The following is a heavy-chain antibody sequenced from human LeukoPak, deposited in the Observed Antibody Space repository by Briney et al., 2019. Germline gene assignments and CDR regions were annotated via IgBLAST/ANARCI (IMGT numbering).Heavy chain of an antibody. D-gene: IGHD6-19*01. CDR3: AKDFSSGWYSFFDY. CDR1: GFTFSSSA. CDR2: ISTSGGST. V-gene: IGHV3-23*01. Sequence: GGSLRLSCAASGFTFSSSAMTWVRQAPGKGLEWVSTISTSGGSTYYADSVKGRFTISRDNSKNPLYLQMNSLRAEDTAVYYCAKDFSSGWYSFFDYWGQGTLVTVSS. J-gene: IGHJ4*02.